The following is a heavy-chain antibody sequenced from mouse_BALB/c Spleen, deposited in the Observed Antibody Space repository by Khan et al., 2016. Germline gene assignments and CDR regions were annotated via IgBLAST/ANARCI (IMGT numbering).Heavy chain of an antibody. D-gene: IGHD1-1*01. CDR2: IDPANGNT. Sequence: VRLQQSGAELVKPGASVKLSCTASGFNIKDTYMHWVKQRPEQGLEWIGRIDPANGNTKYDPQFQGKATITADTSSNTAYRQLSSLTSEVTAVYYCASSYYGSSDYFDYWGQGTTLTVSS. V-gene: IGHV14-3*02. CDR3: ASSYYGSSDYFDY. CDR1: GFNIKDTY. J-gene: IGHJ2*01.